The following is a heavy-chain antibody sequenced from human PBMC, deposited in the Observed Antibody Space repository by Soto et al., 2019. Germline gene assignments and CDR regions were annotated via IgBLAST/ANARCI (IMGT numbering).Heavy chain of an antibody. D-gene: IGHD2-2*01. CDR2: IYYSGST. Sequence: LSLTCTVSGGSIISSSYYWGWIRQPPGKGLEWIGSIYYSGSTYYNPSLKSRVTISVDTSKNQFSLKLSSVTAADTAVYYCARPPTHCSSTSCYAFDIWGQGTMVTVSS. V-gene: IGHV4-39*01. J-gene: IGHJ3*02. CDR1: GGSIISSSYY. CDR3: ARPPTHCSSTSCYAFDI.